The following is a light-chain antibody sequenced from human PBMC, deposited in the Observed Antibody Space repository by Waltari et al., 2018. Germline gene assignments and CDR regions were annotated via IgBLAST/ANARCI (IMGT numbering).Light chain of an antibody. J-gene: IGLJ2*01. CDR2: DVS. CDR3: SSYRSSFTYVV. CDR1: SRDXXXFNX. V-gene: IGLV2-14*03. Sequence: QSALTQPASVSGSPGQSITISCTGTSRDXXXFNXVSWYQQHPSKAPKLMIYDVSNRPAGVSNRFSGSKSGNTASLTISGLQAEDEADYYCSSYRSSFTYVVFGGGTKLTVL.